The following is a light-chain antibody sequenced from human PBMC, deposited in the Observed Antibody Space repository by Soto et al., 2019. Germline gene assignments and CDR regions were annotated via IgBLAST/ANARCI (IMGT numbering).Light chain of an antibody. Sequence: ELVLTQSPGTLSLSPGDRATLSCRASQSVSSTYLAWYQQRPGQAPRLLIYDASNRATGIPARFSGSGSGTDFTLTISSLEPEDFAVYYCQQFSSYPLTFGGGTKVDIK. CDR3: QQFSSYPLT. CDR2: DAS. CDR1: QSVSSTY. V-gene: IGKV3-20*01. J-gene: IGKJ4*01.